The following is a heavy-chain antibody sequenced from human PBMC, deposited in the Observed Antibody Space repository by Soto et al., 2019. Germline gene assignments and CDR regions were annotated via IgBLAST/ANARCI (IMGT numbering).Heavy chain of an antibody. CDR1: GFTFSSYG. D-gene: IGHD6-19*01. Sequence: PGGSLRLSCAASGFTFSSYGMHWVRQAPGKGLEWVAVISYDGSNKYYADSVKGRFTISRDNSKNTLYLQMNSLRAEGTAVYYCAGGSGWDYYYYYGMDVWGQGTTVTVSS. J-gene: IGHJ6*02. CDR2: ISYDGSNK. CDR3: AGGSGWDYYYYYGMDV. V-gene: IGHV3-30*03.